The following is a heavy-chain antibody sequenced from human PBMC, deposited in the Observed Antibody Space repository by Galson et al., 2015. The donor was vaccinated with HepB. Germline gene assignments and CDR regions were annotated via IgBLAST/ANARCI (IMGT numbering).Heavy chain of an antibody. V-gene: IGHV4-34*01. CDR2: INHSGST. Sequence: SETLSLTCAVYGGSFSGYYWSWIRQPPGKGLEWIGEINHSGSTNYNPSLKSRVTISVDTSKNQFSLKLSSVTAADTAVYYCAREKIHSSSSWAPFDYWGQGTLVTVSS. CDR3: AREKIHSSSSWAPFDY. CDR1: GGSFSGYY. D-gene: IGHD6-6*01. J-gene: IGHJ4*02.